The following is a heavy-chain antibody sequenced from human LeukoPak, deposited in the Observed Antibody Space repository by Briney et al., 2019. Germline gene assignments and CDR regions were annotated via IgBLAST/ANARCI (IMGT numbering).Heavy chain of an antibody. J-gene: IGHJ2*01. Sequence: SETLSLTCAVYGGSFSGFYWSWIRQPPGKGLEWIGEINHRGSANYNPSLKSRVTISVDTSKNQFSLKLSSVTAADTAVYYCARVPKYFDLWGRGTLVTVSS. CDR2: INHRGSA. CDR1: GGSFSGFY. V-gene: IGHV4-34*01. CDR3: ARVPKYFDL.